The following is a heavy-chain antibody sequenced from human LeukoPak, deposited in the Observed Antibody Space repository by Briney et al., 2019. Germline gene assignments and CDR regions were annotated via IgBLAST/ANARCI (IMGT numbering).Heavy chain of an antibody. CDR3: AKHYTPLRFGGVISFDY. V-gene: IGHV3-30-3*02. J-gene: IGHJ4*02. CDR1: GFTFTTYA. CDR2: ISYDGSNK. Sequence: GRSLRLSCAASGFTFTTYALFWVRQAPGMGLEWVATISYDGSNKYYADSVKGRFTISRDNSKNTLCLQMNSLRAEDTAVYYCAKHYTPLRFGGVISFDYWGQGTLVTVSS. D-gene: IGHD3-16*02.